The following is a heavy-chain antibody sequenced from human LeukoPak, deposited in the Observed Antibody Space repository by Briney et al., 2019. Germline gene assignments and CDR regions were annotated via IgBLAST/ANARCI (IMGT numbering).Heavy chain of an antibody. J-gene: IGHJ5*02. V-gene: IGHV1-69*13. CDR3: ARDKGVLRYFDWFQNWFDP. CDR1: GGTFSSYA. CDR2: IIPIFGTA. D-gene: IGHD3-9*01. Sequence: SVKVSCKASGGTFSSYAISWVRQAPGQGLEWMGGIIPIFGTANYAQKFQGRDTITADESTSTAYMELSSLRSEDTAVYYCARDKGVLRYFDWFQNWFDPWGQGTLVTVSS.